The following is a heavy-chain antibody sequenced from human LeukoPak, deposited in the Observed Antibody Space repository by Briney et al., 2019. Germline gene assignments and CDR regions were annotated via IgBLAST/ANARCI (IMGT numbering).Heavy chain of an antibody. CDR3: ARDRFGELPEDDAFDI. D-gene: IGHD3-10*01. J-gene: IGHJ3*02. CDR1: GFTFSSYG. Sequence: PGGSLRLSCAASGFTFSSYGMHWVRQAPGKGLEWVSSISSSSSYIYYADSVKGRFTISRDNAKNSLYLQMNSLRAEDTAVYYCARDRFGELPEDDAFDIWGQGTMVTVSS. V-gene: IGHV3-21*01. CDR2: ISSSSSYI.